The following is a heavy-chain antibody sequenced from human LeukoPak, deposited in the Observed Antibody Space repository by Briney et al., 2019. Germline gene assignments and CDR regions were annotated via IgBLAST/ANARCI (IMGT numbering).Heavy chain of an antibody. V-gene: IGHV4-59*08. D-gene: IGHD3-3*01. CDR1: GGSISTYY. J-gene: IGHJ5*02. CDR3: ARARLTIFGVAPGGIWFDP. Sequence: SETLSLTRTVSGGSISTYYWTWIRQPPRKGLEWIGNIFYRGSTNFNPSLKSRVSMSVDTSKNQISLRLSSVTAADTAVYYCARARLTIFGVAPGGIWFDPWGQGTLVTVSS. CDR2: IFYRGST.